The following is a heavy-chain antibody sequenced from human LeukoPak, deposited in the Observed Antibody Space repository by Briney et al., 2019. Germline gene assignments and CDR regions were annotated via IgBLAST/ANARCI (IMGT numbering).Heavy chain of an antibody. D-gene: IGHD1-26*01. Sequence: SETLSLTCTVSGGSISSYYWSWIRQPPGKGLEWIGYIYYSGSPNYIPSLKSRLTISVDTSKNQFSLKLSSVTAADTAVYYCASGSHPLNWFDPWGQGTLATVSS. J-gene: IGHJ5*02. CDR1: GGSISSYY. CDR3: ASGSHPLNWFDP. CDR2: IYYSGSP. V-gene: IGHV4-59*01.